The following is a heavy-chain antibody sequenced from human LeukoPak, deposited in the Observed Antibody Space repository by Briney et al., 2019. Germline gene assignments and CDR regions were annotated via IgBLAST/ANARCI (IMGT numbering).Heavy chain of an antibody. D-gene: IGHD6-13*01. CDR3: ARWIAAAGFDY. CDR1: GGSISSYY. J-gene: IGHJ4*02. V-gene: IGHV4-59*01. Sequence: PSETLSLTCTVSGGSISSYYWSWLRQPPGKRLEWIGYIYYSGSTNYNPSLKSRVTISVDTSKNQFSLKLSSVTAADTAVYYCARWIAAAGFDYWGQGTLVTVSS. CDR2: IYYSGST.